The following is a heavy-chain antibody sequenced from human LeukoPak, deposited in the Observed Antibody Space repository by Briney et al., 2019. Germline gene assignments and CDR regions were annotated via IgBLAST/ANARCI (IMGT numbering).Heavy chain of an antibody. CDR1: GYSISSGYY. J-gene: IGHJ4*02. V-gene: IGHV4-38-2*02. CDR2: IYHGGST. Sequence: SETLSLTCTVSGYSISSGYYWGWIRQSPGKGLEWIGSIYHGGSTYYNPSLRSRVIVSVDTSKNQFSLKLSSVTAADTAVYYCARRGARGYFDYWGQGTLVTVSS. D-gene: IGHD4/OR15-4a*01. CDR3: ARRGARGYFDY.